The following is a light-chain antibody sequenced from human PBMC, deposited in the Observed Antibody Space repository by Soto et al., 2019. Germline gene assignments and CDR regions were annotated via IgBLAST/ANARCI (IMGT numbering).Light chain of an antibody. J-gene: IGLJ2*01. CDR2: DVS. CDR1: NNDVGGYNY. V-gene: IGLV2-8*01. CDR3: SSYAGSKNSVV. Sequence: QAVLTQPPSPSGSPGHSVTIPCPGTNNDVGGYNYVCWYQQHPGKAPKLMIYDVSKGPSGAPDRFSVSKSGNTASPTVSGLQAEDEADYYCSSYAGSKNSVVFGGETKVTVL.